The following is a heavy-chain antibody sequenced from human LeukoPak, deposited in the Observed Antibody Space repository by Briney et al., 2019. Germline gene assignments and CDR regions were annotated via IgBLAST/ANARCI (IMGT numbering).Heavy chain of an antibody. J-gene: IGHJ4*02. V-gene: IGHV1-18*01. CDR2: ISAYNGNT. CDR1: GYTFTSYG. CDR3: ARVGSIAVADQFDY. D-gene: IGHD6-19*01. Sequence: ASVKVSCKASGYTFTSYGISWVRQAPGQGLEWMGWISAYNGNTNYAQKLQGIVTMTTDTSTSTAYMELRSLRSDDAAVYYCARVGSIAVADQFDYWGQGTLVTVSS.